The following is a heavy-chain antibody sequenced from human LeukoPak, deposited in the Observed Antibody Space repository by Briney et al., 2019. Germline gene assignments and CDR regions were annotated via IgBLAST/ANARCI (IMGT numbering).Heavy chain of an antibody. Sequence: ASLKVSCKASGYTFTSSDINWVRQAPRQGVEGMGWMNPNSDKTGSARKFQGRVAMTKNISISTSYIEVSSLGYEDTATYYCARGRPGLASAGTYDFWGQGTLITVSS. J-gene: IGHJ4*02. D-gene: IGHD6-13*01. CDR3: ARGRPGLASAGTYDF. CDR2: MNPNSDKT. V-gene: IGHV1-8*01. CDR1: GYTFTSSD.